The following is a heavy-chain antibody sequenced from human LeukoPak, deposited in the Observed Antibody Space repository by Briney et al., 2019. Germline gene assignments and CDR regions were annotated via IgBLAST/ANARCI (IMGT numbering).Heavy chain of an antibody. CDR2: ISGSGGST. CDR3: AKDVKETQSYSSSWYWYYYYYGIDV. CDR1: GFTFSSYA. J-gene: IGHJ6*02. V-gene: IGHV3-23*01. Sequence: GGSLRLSCAASGFTFSSYAMSWVRQAPGKGLEWVSAISGSGGSTYYADSVKGRFTISRDNSKNTLYLQMNSLRAEDTAVYYCAKDVKETQSYSSSWYWYYYYYGIDVWGQGTTVTVSS. D-gene: IGHD6-13*01.